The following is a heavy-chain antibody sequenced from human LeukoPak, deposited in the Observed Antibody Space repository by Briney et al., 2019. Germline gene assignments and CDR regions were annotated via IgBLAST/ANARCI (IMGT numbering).Heavy chain of an antibody. CDR1: GYSFTSYW. D-gene: IGHD2-15*01. V-gene: IGHV5-51*01. CDR2: IYPGNSDI. J-gene: IGHJ4*02. CDR3: TTGRFCSGGSCSSSFDF. Sequence: GESLKISCKGSGYSFTSYWIGWVRQMPDKGLEWMGIIYPGNSDIRYSPSFQGQVTILVDKSINTAYLQWTSLKASDTAIYYCTTGRFCSGGSCSSSFDFWGQGTLLTVPS.